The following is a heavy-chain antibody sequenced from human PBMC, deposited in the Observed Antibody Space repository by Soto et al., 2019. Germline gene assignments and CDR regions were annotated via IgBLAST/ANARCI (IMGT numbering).Heavy chain of an antibody. CDR2: INYRWPA. J-gene: IGHJ5*02. Sequence: SETLSLTCSVSGGSINNSTSFWGWLRQSPGKGLGWIATINYRWPAEYNPSLKSRVTISVDRSRNVLSLQMNYVTAPDTAVYYCANYFMSRPWFDTWGQGTLVTVSS. CDR3: ANYFMSRPWFDT. V-gene: IGHV4-39*02. D-gene: IGHD6-6*01. CDR1: GGSINNSTSF.